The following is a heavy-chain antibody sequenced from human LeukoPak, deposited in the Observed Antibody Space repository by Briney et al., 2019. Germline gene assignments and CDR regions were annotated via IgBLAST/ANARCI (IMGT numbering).Heavy chain of an antibody. Sequence: PSETLSLTCTVSGGSISSYYWSWIRQPPGKGLEWIGYIYYSGSTNYNPSLKSRVTVSVDTSKNQFSLKLSSVTAAGTAECYCAGHDVPPAMWGFDYWGQGTLVTVSS. CDR3: AGHDVPPAMWGFDY. V-gene: IGHV4-59*08. CDR1: GGSISSYY. CDR2: IYYSGST. J-gene: IGHJ4*02. D-gene: IGHD2-2*01.